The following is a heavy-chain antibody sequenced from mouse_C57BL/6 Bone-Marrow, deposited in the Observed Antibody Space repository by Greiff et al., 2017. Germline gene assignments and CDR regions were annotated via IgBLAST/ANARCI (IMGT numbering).Heavy chain of an antibody. CDR1: GFTFSSYA. Sequence: EVMLVESGGGLVKPGGSLKLSCAASGFTFSSYAMSWVRQTPEKRLEWVATISDGGSYTYYPDNVKGRFTISRDNAKNNLYLQMSHLKSEDTAIYYCARGGNYPFYFDYWDQGTTLTVSS. CDR2: ISDGGSYT. V-gene: IGHV5-4*03. CDR3: ARGGNYPFYFDY. D-gene: IGHD2-1*01. J-gene: IGHJ2*01.